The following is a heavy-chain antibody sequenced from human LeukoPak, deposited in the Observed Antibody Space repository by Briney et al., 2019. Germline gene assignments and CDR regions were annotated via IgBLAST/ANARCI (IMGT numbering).Heavy chain of an antibody. Sequence: PGGSLRFSGAGSGFTFSSYSMNRVRQAPGKGLKWVSYISSSSSTIYYADSVKGRFTISRDNAKNSLYLQMNSLRAEDTAVYYCARGWDTAMVSSKHFDYWGQGTLVTVSS. CDR2: ISSSSSTI. CDR1: GFTFSSYS. D-gene: IGHD5-18*01. V-gene: IGHV3-48*01. J-gene: IGHJ4*02. CDR3: ARGWDTAMVSSKHFDY.